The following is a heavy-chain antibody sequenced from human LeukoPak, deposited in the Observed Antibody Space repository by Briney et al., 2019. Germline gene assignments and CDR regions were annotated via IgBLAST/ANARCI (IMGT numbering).Heavy chain of an antibody. Sequence: ASVKVSCKASGYTFTGYYMRWVRQAPGQGLEWMGWINPNSGGTNYAQKFQGRVTMTRDTSISTAYMELSRLRSDDTAVYYCARDYCSGGSCYDLLFYWGQGTLVTVSS. CDR1: GYTFTGYY. CDR2: INPNSGGT. CDR3: ARDYCSGGSCYDLLFY. D-gene: IGHD2-15*01. V-gene: IGHV1-2*02. J-gene: IGHJ4*02.